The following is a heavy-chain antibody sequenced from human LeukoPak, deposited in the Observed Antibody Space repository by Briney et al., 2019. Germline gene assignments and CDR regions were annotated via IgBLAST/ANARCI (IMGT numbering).Heavy chain of an antibody. CDR3: ARGVVVPAATPLDY. D-gene: IGHD2-2*01. CDR2: ISAYNGNT. CDR1: GGTFSSYA. V-gene: IGHV1-18*01. Sequence: ASVKVSCKASGGTFSSYAISWARQAPEQGLEWMGWISAYNGNTNYAQKLQGRVTMTTDTSTSTAYMELRSLRSDDTAVYYCARGVVVPAATPLDYWGQGTLVTVSS. J-gene: IGHJ4*02.